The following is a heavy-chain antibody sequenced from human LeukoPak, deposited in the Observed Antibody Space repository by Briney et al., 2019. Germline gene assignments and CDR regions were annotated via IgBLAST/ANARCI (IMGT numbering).Heavy chain of an antibody. CDR1: GFTLSDYW. J-gene: IGHJ4*02. D-gene: IGHD2-15*01. CDR3: ARLGYCSGGSCYGDFFDY. CDR2: INTDGSST. V-gene: IGHV3-74*01. Sequence: GGSLRLSCAASGFTLSDYWMHWVRHTPGRGLVWVSHINTDGSSTSYAESVQGRFTISRDNAKNTLFLQMNSLRAEDTALYYCARLGYCSGGSCYGDFFDYWGQGTLVTVSS.